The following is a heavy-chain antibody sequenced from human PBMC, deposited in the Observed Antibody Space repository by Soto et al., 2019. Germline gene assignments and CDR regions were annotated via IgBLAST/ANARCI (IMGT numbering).Heavy chain of an antibody. CDR1: GGSIGSYY. CDR2: IYYSGST. D-gene: IGHD6-6*01. Sequence: SETLSLTCTVSGGSIGSYYWSWVRQPTGKGLEWSGYIYYSGSTNYNPSLKSRVTISVDTSKNQFSLKLSSVTAADTAVYYCARDSRSSYFDYWGQGTLVTVSS. J-gene: IGHJ4*02. CDR3: ARDSRSSYFDY. V-gene: IGHV4-59*01.